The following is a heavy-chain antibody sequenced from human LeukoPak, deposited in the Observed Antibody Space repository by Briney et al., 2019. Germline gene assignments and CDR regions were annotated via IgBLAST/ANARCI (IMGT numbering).Heavy chain of an antibody. CDR1: GFTFSDYY. Sequence: GGSLRLSCAASGFTFSDYYMSWIRQAPGKGLEWVSYISSSGSTIYYADSVKGRFTISRDNAKNSLYLQMNSLRAEDTATYFCARALNRHIGAFEYWGQGALVTVSS. V-gene: IGHV3-11*01. CDR3: ARALNRHIGAFEY. CDR2: ISSSGSTI. J-gene: IGHJ4*02. D-gene: IGHD4/OR15-4a*01.